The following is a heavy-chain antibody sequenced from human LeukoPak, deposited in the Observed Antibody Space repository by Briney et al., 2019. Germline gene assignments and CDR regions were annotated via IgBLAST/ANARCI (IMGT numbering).Heavy chain of an antibody. CDR1: EFTLSSYA. CDR2: ISYDGSNK. CDR3: ARGSYCSSTNCYVFYYGMDV. J-gene: IGHJ6*02. D-gene: IGHD2-2*01. V-gene: IGHV3-30*04. Sequence: GGSLRLSCAASEFTLSSYAMHWVRQAPGKGLEWVAVISYDGSNKNDADSVKGRFTISRDNSKNTLYLQMNSLRPEDTAVYYCARGSYCSSTNCYVFYYGMDVWGQGTTVTVSS.